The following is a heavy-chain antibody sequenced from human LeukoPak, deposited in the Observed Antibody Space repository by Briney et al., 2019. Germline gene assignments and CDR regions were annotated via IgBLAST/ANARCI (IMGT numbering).Heavy chain of an antibody. J-gene: IGHJ2*01. V-gene: IGHV3-7*01. CDR1: GFTFSSYA. D-gene: IGHD6-13*01. Sequence: PGGSLRLSCAASGFTFSSYAMSWVRQAPGKGLEWVASIKQDGSEKYYVDSVKGRFTISRDNAKNSLYLQMNSLRAEDTAVYYCATAGYSSSWYEYFDLWSRGTLVTVSS. CDR3: ATAGYSSSWYEYFDL. CDR2: IKQDGSEK.